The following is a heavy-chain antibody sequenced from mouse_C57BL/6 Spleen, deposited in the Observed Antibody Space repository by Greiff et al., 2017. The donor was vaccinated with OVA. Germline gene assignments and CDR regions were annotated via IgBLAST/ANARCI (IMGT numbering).Heavy chain of an antibody. D-gene: IGHD2-2*01. V-gene: IGHV1-53*01. CDR2: INPSNGGT. CDR1: GYTFTSYW. Sequence: QVQLQQPGTELVKPGASVKLSCKASGYTFTSYWMHWVKQRPGQGLEWIGNINPSNGGTNYNEKFKSKATLPVDTSSSTAYMQLSSLTSEASAVYYCARGGRMVTTDYWGQGTTLTVSS. J-gene: IGHJ2*01. CDR3: ARGGRMVTTDY.